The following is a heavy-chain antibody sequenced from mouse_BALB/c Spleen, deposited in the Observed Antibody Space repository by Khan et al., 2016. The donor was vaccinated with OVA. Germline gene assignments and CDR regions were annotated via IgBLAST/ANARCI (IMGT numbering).Heavy chain of an antibody. D-gene: IGHD2-13*01. Sequence: MQLEESGAELVKPGASVKLSCTASGFNIKDTYIHWVKQRPEQGLEWIGRIDPANGHTKYDPKFQGKATLTADTSSNTAYLQLISLTSEDTTVYDCTRAINYGGDLDYWGQGTSLAVSS. CDR3: TRAINYGGDLDY. CDR1: GFNIKDTY. CDR2: IDPANGHT. J-gene: IGHJ4*01. V-gene: IGHV14-3*02.